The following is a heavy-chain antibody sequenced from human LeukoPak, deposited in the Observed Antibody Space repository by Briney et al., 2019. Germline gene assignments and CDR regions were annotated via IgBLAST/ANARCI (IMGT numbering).Heavy chain of an antibody. CDR1: GFTFSNAW. CDR2: IKSKTDGGTT. V-gene: IGHV3-15*01. Sequence: AGGSLRLSCAASGFTFSNAWMSWVRQAPGKGLEWVGRIKSKTDGGTTDYAAPVKGRFTISRDDSKNTLYLQMNSLKTEVTAVYYCTTEPLRFLEWYFDYWGQGTLVTVSS. D-gene: IGHD3-3*01. J-gene: IGHJ4*02. CDR3: TTEPLRFLEWYFDY.